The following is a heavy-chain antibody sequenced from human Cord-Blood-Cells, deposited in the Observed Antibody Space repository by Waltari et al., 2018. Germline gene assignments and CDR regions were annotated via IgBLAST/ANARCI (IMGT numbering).Heavy chain of an antibody. CDR2: INHSGCT. CDR1: GGSFSGYY. CDR3: ARGPFDI. J-gene: IGHJ3*02. V-gene: IGHV4-34*01. Sequence: QVQLQQWGAGLLKPSEPLSLTCAVYGGSFSGYYWSWIRQPPGKGLEWIGEINHSGCTNYNPSLKSRVTISVATAKNQFSLKLSSVTDADTAVYYCARGPFDIWGQGTMVTVSS.